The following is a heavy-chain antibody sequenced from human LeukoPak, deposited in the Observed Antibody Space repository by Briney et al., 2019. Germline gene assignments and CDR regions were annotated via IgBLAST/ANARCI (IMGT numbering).Heavy chain of an antibody. CDR1: GGSISSYY. V-gene: IGHV4-59*01. J-gene: IGHJ5*02. Sequence: SETLSLTRTVSGGSISSYYWSWIRQSPGKGLECIGYIHYTGSTNYNPSLKSRVTISVETSKNQFSLKLKSVTAADTAVYYCARGGYYGSGNDFRFDPWGQGTLVTVSS. CDR3: ARGGYYGSGNDFRFDP. CDR2: IHYTGST. D-gene: IGHD3-10*01.